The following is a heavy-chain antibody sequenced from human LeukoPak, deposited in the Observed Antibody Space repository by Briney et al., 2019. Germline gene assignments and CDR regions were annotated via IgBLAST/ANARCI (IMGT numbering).Heavy chain of an antibody. J-gene: IGHJ5*02. CDR2: ISSTSSTI. CDR3: ARDYGDP. V-gene: IGHV3-48*01. D-gene: IGHD4-17*01. CDR1: GFTFSNYW. Sequence: GGSLRLSCAASGFTFSNYWMSWVRQAPGKGLEWVSFISSTSSTIYYADSVKGRFAISRDNAKHSLYLQMNRLRAEDTAVYYCARDYGDPWGQGTLVTVSS.